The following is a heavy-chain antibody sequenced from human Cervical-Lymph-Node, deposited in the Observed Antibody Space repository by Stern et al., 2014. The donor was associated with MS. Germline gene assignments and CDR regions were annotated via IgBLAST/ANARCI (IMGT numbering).Heavy chain of an antibody. CDR1: GGSISNFY. CDR2: LHTSGTT. Sequence: QLQLQESGPGLVKPSETLSLTCTVSGGSISNFYWCWIRHPAAKGLERIGRLHTSGTTTYNPPLKSRVTMSLDTSKNQFSLKLSSVTAADTAVYYCAIGQELVFNWLDPWGQGTLVTVSS. D-gene: IGHD1-7*01. V-gene: IGHV4-4*07. CDR3: AIGQELVFNWLDP. J-gene: IGHJ5*02.